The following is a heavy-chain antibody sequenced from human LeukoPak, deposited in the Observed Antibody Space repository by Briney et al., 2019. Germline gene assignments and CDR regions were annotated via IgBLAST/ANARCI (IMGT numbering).Heavy chain of an antibody. CDR3: ARDLGMVRGVMGQ. Sequence: ASVKVSCKASGYTFTSYGINWVRQAPGQGLGWMGWISDYNGNTNYAQKFQGRVTITTDTSTSTAYMELRSLSSDDTAVYYCARDLGMVRGVMGQWGQGTLVTVSS. D-gene: IGHD3-10*01. CDR2: ISDYNGNT. CDR1: GYTFTSYG. V-gene: IGHV1-18*01. J-gene: IGHJ4*02.